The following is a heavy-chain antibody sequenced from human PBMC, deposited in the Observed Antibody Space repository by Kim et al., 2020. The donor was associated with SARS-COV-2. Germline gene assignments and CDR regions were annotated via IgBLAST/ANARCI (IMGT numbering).Heavy chain of an antibody. D-gene: IGHD3-22*01. CDR1: GFTFVSYA. J-gene: IGHJ4*02. V-gene: IGHV3-23*01. Sequence: GGSLRLSCAASGFTFVSYAMSWVRQAPGKGLEWVSGISGSGSSTYYADSVKGRFTISRDNSKRTLYLQTNNLRVDDTAVYYCAKAKGYDSSGYYDYWGQGTLVTVSS. CDR3: AKAKGYDSSGYYDY. CDR2: ISGSGSST.